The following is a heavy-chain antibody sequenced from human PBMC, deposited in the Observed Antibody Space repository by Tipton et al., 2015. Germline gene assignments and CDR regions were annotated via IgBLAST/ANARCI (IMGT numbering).Heavy chain of an antibody. V-gene: IGHV4-39*01. J-gene: IGHJ4*02. Sequence: TLSLTCTVSGGSISSSSYYWGWIRQPPGKGLEWIGSIYYSGSTYYNPSLKSRVTISVDTSKNQFSLRRSSVTAADTAVYYCARQSGTYSFASRLDWGQGTLVTVSS. D-gene: IGHD1-26*01. CDR1: GGSISSSSYY. CDR2: IYYSGST. CDR3: ARQSGTYSFASRLD.